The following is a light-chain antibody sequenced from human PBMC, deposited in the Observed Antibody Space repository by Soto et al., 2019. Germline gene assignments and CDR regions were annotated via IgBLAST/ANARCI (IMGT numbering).Light chain of an antibody. J-gene: IGKJ5*01. CDR3: QHYVSSPPIS. CDR1: RSFSSLY. Sequence: DIVMTQSPLSLTVTPGEPASISCRFSRSFSSLYLAWYQQKPGQAPRLLIYGASSRATGIPDRFSGSGSGTDFTLTISRLEPEDFAVYYCQHYVSSPPISFG. V-gene: IGKV3-20*01. CDR2: GAS.